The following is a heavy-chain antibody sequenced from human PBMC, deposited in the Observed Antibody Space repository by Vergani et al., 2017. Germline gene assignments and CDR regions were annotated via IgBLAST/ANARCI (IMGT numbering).Heavy chain of an antibody. CDR2: FSGSGGST. Sequence: EVQLLESGGGLVQPGGSLRLSCAASGFTFSSYAMSWVRQAPGKGVEWVSAFSGSGGSTYYEDSVKGRFSISRDNSKNTLYLQKNSLRAEDTAVYYCARGSRAVAGLAFDIWGRGTMVTVSS. CDR1: GFTFSSYA. CDR3: ARGSRAVAGLAFDI. D-gene: IGHD6-19*01. V-gene: IGHV3-23*01. J-gene: IGHJ3*02.